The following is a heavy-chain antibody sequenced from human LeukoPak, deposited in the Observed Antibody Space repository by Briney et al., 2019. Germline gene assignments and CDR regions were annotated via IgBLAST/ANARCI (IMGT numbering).Heavy chain of an antibody. V-gene: IGHV3-48*02. D-gene: IGHD4-17*01. CDR3: ARGHRATVTTLYYFDY. CDR1: GFTFSSYS. CDR2: ISTSSSSI. J-gene: IGHJ4*02. Sequence: GSSLRLSCAASGFTFSSYSMNWVRQAPGKGLEWVSYISTSSSSIYYADSVKGRFTISRDNGKNSLYLQMNSLGDEDTAVYYCARGHRATVTTLYYFDYWGQGALVTVSS.